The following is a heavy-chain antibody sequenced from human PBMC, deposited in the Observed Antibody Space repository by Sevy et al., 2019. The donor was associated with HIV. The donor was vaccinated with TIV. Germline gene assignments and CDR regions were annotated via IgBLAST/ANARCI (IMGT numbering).Heavy chain of an antibody. V-gene: IGHV1-2*02. J-gene: IGHJ4*02. D-gene: IGHD3-10*01. CDR1: GYYFTGYY. CDR3: ARSVYGSGTYLNDY. CDR2: INPNGGGT. Sequence: ASVKVSCKASGYYFTGYYVHWVRQAPGQGLEWMGWINPNGGGTNIGQKFHGRVTMSRDTSITTAYMELIRLRSNDTGVYYCARSVYGSGTYLNDYWGQRTLVTVSS.